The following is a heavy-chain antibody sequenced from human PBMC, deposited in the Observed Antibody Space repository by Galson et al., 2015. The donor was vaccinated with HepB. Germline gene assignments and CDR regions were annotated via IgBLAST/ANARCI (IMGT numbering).Heavy chain of an antibody. CDR1: GYTFTGYY. CDR3: ARPRYYDAYYGLDV. Sequence: SVKVSCKASGYTFTGYYIHWVRQAPGQGLEWMGWINPNTGGTNYAQKFQGRVTKIRDTSIGTAYLDLSRLRSDDTAVYYCARPRYYDAYYGLDVWGQGTTVTVSS. CDR2: INPNTGGT. V-gene: IGHV1-2*02. D-gene: IGHD3-3*01. J-gene: IGHJ6*02.